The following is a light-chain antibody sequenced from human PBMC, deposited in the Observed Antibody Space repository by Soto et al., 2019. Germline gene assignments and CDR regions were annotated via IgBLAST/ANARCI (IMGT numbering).Light chain of an antibody. V-gene: IGKV3-15*01. CDR3: QKSNTSPWT. CDR2: GAS. Sequence: EIVMTQSPATLSVSPGERATLSCRASQSVSSNLAWYQQKPGQAPRLFIYGASTRATGVKARFSGSGSGTAFTLTISSLQSEDFAVYNCQKSNTSPWTFGPGTKVEIK. CDR1: QSVSSN. J-gene: IGKJ1*01.